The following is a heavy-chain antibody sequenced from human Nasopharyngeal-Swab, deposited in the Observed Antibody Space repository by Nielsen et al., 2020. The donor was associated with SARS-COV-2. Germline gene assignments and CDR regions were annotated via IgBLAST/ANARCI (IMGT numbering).Heavy chain of an antibody. CDR2: INHSGST. V-gene: IGHV4-34*01. J-gene: IGHJ4*02. CDR1: GGSFSGYY. CDR3: ARGLNGGH. Sequence: GSLRLSCAVYGGSFSGYYWCWIRQPPGKGLEWIGEINHSGSTNYNPSLKSRVTISVDASKNQFSLKLSSVTAADTAVYYCARGLNGGHWGQGTLVTVSS. D-gene: IGHD3-16*01.